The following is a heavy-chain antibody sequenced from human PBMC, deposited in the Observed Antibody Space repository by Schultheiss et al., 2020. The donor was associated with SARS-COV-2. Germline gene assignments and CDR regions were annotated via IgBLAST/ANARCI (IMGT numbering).Heavy chain of an antibody. V-gene: IGHV3-30*18. CDR3: AKSQGY. J-gene: IGHJ4*02. CDR1: GFTFSSYS. CDR2: ISYDGSNK. Sequence: GESLKISCAASGFTFSSYSMNWVRQAPGKGLEWVAVISYDGSNKYYADSVKGRFTISRDNAKNSLYLQMNSLRAEDTAVYYCAKSQGYWGQGTLVTVSS.